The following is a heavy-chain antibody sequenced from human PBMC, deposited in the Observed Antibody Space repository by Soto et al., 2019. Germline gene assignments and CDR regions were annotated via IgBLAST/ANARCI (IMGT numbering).Heavy chain of an antibody. CDR1: GGSFSGYY. CDR3: ARGAPLYYDFWSGYSSFDY. V-gene: IGHV4-34*01. CDR2: INHSGST. Sequence: ETLSLTCAVYGGSFSGYYWSWIRQPPGKGQEWIGEINHSGSTNYNPSLKSRVTISVDTSKNQFSLKLSSVTAADTAVYYCARGAPLYYDFWSGYSSFDYWGQGTLVTVSS. J-gene: IGHJ4*02. D-gene: IGHD3-3*01.